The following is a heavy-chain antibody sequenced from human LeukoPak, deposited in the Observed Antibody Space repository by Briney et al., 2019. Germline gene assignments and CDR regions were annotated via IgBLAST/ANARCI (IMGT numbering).Heavy chain of an antibody. D-gene: IGHD6-19*01. Sequence: GGSLRLSFSASGFTFTSYAMRWVRQAPEKGLEYVSAISSNGGSTNYADSVKGRFTVSRDNSKNTLYLQMSSLRAEDTAAYYCVKDRVAVAGTFYWGQGTLVTVSS. CDR3: VKDRVAVAGTFY. CDR2: ISSNGGST. V-gene: IGHV3-64D*06. J-gene: IGHJ4*02. CDR1: GFTFTSYA.